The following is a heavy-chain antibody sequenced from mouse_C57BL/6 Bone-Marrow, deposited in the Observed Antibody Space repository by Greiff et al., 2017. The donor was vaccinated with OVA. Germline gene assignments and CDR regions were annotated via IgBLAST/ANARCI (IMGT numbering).Heavy chain of an antibody. D-gene: IGHD1-1*01. Sequence: DVKLVESGPGLVKPSQSLSLTCSVTGYSITSGYYWNWIRQFPGNKLEWMGYISYDGSNNYNPSLKNRISITRDTSKNQFFLKLNSVTTEDTATYYCARGFDYYGSSYGYFDVWGTGTTVTVSS. CDR2: ISYDGSN. V-gene: IGHV3-6*01. CDR1: GYSITSGYY. J-gene: IGHJ1*03. CDR3: ARGFDYYGSSYGYFDV.